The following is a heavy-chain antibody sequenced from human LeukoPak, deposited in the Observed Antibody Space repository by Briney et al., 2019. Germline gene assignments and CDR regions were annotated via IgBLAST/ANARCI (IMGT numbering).Heavy chain of an antibody. D-gene: IGHD3-3*01. V-gene: IGHV1-18*01. CDR3: ARDGRLRYDFWGSYYKVNWCGP. CDR1: GYTFTSYG. Sequence: ASVKLSCKASGYTFTSYGISWVRQAPGKGLEWLGCIRACNGNTNYAEKLQGRVTITTDPTTSTAYMELRSLRSDDTAVDYCARDGRLRYDFWGSYYKVNWCGPWGQRTLVTVSS. J-gene: IGHJ5*02. CDR2: IRACNGNT.